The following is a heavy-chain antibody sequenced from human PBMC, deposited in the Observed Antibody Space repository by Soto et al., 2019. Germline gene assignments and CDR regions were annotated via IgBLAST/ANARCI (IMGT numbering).Heavy chain of an antibody. CDR1: GYPFTSYY. CDR3: AREMYTTRGSPFDY. D-gene: IGHD3-16*01. CDR2: INPSSGST. J-gene: IGHJ4*02. Sequence: ASVKVSCKASGYPFTSYYVHWVRQAPGQGLEWMGFINPSSGSTSYAQKFQGRVTMTRDTSTSTVYTEVSSLRSEDTAVYYCAREMYTTRGSPFDYWGQRTLVTVSS. V-gene: IGHV1-46*01.